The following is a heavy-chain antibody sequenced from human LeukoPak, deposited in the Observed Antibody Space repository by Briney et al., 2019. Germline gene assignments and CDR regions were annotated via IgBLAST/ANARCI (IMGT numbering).Heavy chain of an antibody. CDR2: IYSGGST. D-gene: IGHD3-22*01. CDR3: AKDSIAFYDSSGYYSP. V-gene: IGHV3-66*01. CDR1: GFTVSSNY. Sequence: PGGSLRLSCEASGFTVSSNYMSWVRQAPGKGLEWVSVIYSGGSTYYADSVKGRFIISRDNSKNTLYLQMNSLRAEDTAVYYCAKDSIAFYDSSGYYSPWGQGTLVTVSS. J-gene: IGHJ5*02.